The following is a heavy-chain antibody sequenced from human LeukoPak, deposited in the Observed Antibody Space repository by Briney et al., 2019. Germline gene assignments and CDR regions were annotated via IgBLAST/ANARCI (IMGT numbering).Heavy chain of an antibody. D-gene: IGHD3-10*01. CDR3: AREGSSGSYLHWFDP. J-gene: IGHJ5*02. V-gene: IGHV3-48*01. Sequence: GGSLRLSCAASGSTFSTYSMNWVRQAPGKGLEWVSYISSSTSTIYYADSVQGRFTISRDNAKNSLYLQMNSLTAEDTAVYYCAREGSSGSYLHWFDPWGQGTLVTVSS. CDR1: GSTFSTYS. CDR2: ISSSTSTI.